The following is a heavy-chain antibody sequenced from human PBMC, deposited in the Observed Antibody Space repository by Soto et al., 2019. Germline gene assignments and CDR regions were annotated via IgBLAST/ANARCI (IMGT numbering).Heavy chain of an antibody. V-gene: IGHV4-4*02. CDR1: GNSISTTNW. Sequence: SETLSLTCVVSGNSISTTNWWSWVRQSPGKGLEWIGEIYHSGSTNYNPSLKSRVTISVDKSKNQFSLKLSSVTAADTAVYYCARDVGYHYDGSPSGQFDFWGQGALVTVSS. CDR3: ARDVGYHYDGSPSGQFDF. CDR2: IYHSGST. J-gene: IGHJ4*02. D-gene: IGHD3-22*01.